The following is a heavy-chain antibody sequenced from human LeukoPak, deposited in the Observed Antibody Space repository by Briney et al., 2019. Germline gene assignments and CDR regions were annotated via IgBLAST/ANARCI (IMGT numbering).Heavy chain of an antibody. V-gene: IGHV4-34*01. CDR2: INHSGST. J-gene: IGHJ4*02. D-gene: IGHD6-19*01. Sequence: PSETLSLTCAVYGGSFSGYYWSWIRQPPGKGLEWIGEINHSGSTNYNPSLKSRVTISVDTSKNQFSLKLSSVTAADTAAYYCARGYRGIAVAGFDYWGQGTLVTVSS. CDR3: ARGYRGIAVAGFDY. CDR1: GGSFSGYY.